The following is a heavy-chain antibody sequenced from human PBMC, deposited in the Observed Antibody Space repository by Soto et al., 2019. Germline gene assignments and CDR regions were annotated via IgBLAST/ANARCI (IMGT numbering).Heavy chain of an antibody. J-gene: IGHJ6*04. V-gene: IGHV1-18*04. D-gene: IGHD5-18*01. CDR3: ARIQLGNTYYCYGMDV. CDR1: GYTFTSYG. Sequence: ASVKVSCKASGYTFTSYGISWVRQAPGQGLEWMGWISAYNGNTNYAQKLQGRVTMTTDTSTSTAYMELRSLRSDDTAVYYCARIQLGNTYYCYGMDVWGKGTKVTVSS. CDR2: ISAYNGNT.